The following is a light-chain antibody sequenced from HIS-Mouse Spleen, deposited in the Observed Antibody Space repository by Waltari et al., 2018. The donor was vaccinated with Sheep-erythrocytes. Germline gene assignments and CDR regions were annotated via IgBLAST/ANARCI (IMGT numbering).Light chain of an antibody. CDR3: AAWDDSLNGPV. CDR2: SNN. Sequence: QSVLTQPPSASGTPGQRVTIPCSGSSSNIGSNTVHWYQQLPGTAPKLLIYSNNQRPSGVPDRFSGSKSGTSASLAISGLQSEDEADYYGAAWDDSLNGPVFGGGTKLTVL. CDR1: SSNIGSNT. J-gene: IGLJ3*02. V-gene: IGLV1-44*01.